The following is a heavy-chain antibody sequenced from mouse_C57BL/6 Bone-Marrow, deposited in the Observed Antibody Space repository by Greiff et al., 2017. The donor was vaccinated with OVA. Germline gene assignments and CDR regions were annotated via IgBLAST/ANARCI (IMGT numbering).Heavy chain of an antibody. CDR2: IWGVGST. CDR1: GFSLTSYG. Sequence: VQVVESGPGLVAPSQSLSITCTVSGFSLTSYGVDWVRQSPGKGLEWLGVIWGVGSTNYNSALKSRLSISKDNSKSQVFLKMNSLQTDDTAMYYCASGYYAMDYWGQGTSVTVSS. V-gene: IGHV2-6*01. CDR3: ASGYYAMDY. J-gene: IGHJ4*01.